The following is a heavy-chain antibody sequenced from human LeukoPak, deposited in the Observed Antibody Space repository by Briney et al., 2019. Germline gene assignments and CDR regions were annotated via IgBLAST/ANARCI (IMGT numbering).Heavy chain of an antibody. Sequence: ASVKVSWKASGYTFTSYGISWVRQAPVQGLEWMGWISAYNGNTNYAQKLRGRVTMTTDTSTSTAYMELRSLRSDDTAVYYCARPLGYYYGMDVWGQGTTVTVSS. V-gene: IGHV1-18*01. CDR2: ISAYNGNT. CDR3: ARPLGYYYGMDV. D-gene: IGHD3-16*01. J-gene: IGHJ6*02. CDR1: GYTFTSYG.